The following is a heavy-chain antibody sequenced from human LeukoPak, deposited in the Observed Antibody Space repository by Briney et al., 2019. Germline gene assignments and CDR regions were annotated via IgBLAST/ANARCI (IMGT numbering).Heavy chain of an antibody. V-gene: IGHV6-1*01. CDR3: ARRLTQYDCFDP. D-gene: IGHD2-2*01. J-gene: IGHJ5*02. CDR2: AYYRSTWYN. Sequence: SQTLSLTCAISGDSFSSNSVTWNWIRQSPSRGLEWLGRAYYRSTWYNDYAVSVRGRITVNPDTSKNQFSLHLNSVTPEDTAVYYCARRLTQYDCFDPWGQGILVTVSS. CDR1: GDSFSSNSVT.